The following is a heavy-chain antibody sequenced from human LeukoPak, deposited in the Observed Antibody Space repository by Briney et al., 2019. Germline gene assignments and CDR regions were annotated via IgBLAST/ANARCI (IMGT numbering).Heavy chain of an antibody. CDR3: ARAAVTGHWYFDL. V-gene: IGHV4-59*01. Sequence: SETLSLTCCVHGGSLTTYHWRWIRQTPGKGLEWIGYIYNSGSANYKPSLKSRLTISVDTSKNHFSLKLNAVTAADTAVYYCARAAVTGHWYFDLWGRGTLVTVSS. D-gene: IGHD6-19*01. CDR1: GGSLTTYH. CDR2: IYNSGSA. J-gene: IGHJ2*01.